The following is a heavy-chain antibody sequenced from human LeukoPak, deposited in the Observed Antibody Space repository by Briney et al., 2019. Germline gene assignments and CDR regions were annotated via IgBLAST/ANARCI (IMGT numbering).Heavy chain of an antibody. CDR1: GGSISGYY. CDR3: ARYLYQWSFCTNGVCSYFDY. V-gene: IGHV4-59*04. CDR2: IYHSGST. J-gene: IGHJ4*02. D-gene: IGHD2-8*01. Sequence: SETLSLTCTVSGGSISGYYWSWIRQPPGKGLEWIGYIYHSGSTYYNPSLKSRVTISVDTSKNQFSLKLSSVTAADTAVYYCARYLYQWSFCTNGVCSYFDYWGQGTLVTVSS.